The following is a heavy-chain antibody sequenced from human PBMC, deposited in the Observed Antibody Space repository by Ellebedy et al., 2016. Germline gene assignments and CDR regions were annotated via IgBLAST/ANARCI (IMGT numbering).Heavy chain of an antibody. J-gene: IGHJ6*02. CDR1: GFTFSSYS. CDR3: AREYYDILTGYYDLDYYGMDV. D-gene: IGHD3-9*01. Sequence: GGSLRLSXAASGFTFSSYSMNWVRQAPGKGLEWVSSISSSSSYIYYADSVKGRFTISRDNAKNSLYLQMNSLRAEDTAVYYCAREYYDILTGYYDLDYYGMDVWGQGTTVTVSS. CDR2: ISSSSSYI. V-gene: IGHV3-21*01.